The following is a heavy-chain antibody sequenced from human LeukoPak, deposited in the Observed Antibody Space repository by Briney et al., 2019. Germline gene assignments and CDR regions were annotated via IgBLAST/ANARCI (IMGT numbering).Heavy chain of an antibody. V-gene: IGHV3-64*01. CDR3: ARDAQPMVRGEVTYYFDY. CDR2: ISSNGGST. Sequence: GGSLRLSCAHSGFTFSSYAMHWVREAPGKGLEYVSAISSNGGSTYYANSVKGRFTISRDNSKNTLYLQMGSLRAEDMAVYYCARDAQPMVRGEVTYYFDYWGQGTLVTVSS. CDR1: GFTFSSYA. D-gene: IGHD3-10*01. J-gene: IGHJ4*02.